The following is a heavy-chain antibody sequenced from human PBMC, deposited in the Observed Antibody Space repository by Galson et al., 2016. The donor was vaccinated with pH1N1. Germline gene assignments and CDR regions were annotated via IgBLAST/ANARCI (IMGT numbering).Heavy chain of an antibody. CDR1: GFTFDDYA. CDR3: VRDVKGYFYYMDV. V-gene: IGHV3-9*01. Sequence: SLRLSCAASGFTFDDYAMHWVRQGPGKGLEWVSGINWKSNNIVYADSVKGRFSISRDNAKRSLFLEMKSLRIEDTALYYCVRDVKGYFYYMDVWGKGTTVTVSS. CDR2: INWKSNNI. J-gene: IGHJ6*03.